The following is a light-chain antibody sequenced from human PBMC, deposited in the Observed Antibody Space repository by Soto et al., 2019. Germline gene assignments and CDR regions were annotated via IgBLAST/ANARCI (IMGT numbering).Light chain of an antibody. CDR2: ATS. CDR1: SSDVGNYNL. J-gene: IGLJ2*01. CDR3: CSYAGSSLV. Sequence: QSALTQPAAVSGSPGQSITISCTGTSSDVGNYNLVSWYQQYPGKAPKLMIYATSKRPSGVSNRFSGSKSGNTASLTISGLQPEDEADYYCCSYAGSSLVFGGGTKVTVL. V-gene: IGLV2-23*01.